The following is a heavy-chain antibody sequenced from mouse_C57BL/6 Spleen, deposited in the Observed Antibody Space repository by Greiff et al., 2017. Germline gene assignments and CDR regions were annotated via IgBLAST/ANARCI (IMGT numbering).Heavy chain of an antibody. CDR3: ARKSNFSYAMDY. Sequence: VQLQQSGPELVKPGASVKISCKASGYAFSSSWLNWVKQRPGKGLEWIGRIYPGDGDTNYNGKFKGKATLTADKSSSTAYMQLSSLTSEDSAVSFCARKSNFSYAMDYWGQGTSVTVSS. CDR2: IYPGDGDT. CDR1: GYAFSSSW. D-gene: IGHD2-5*01. V-gene: IGHV1-82*01. J-gene: IGHJ4*01.